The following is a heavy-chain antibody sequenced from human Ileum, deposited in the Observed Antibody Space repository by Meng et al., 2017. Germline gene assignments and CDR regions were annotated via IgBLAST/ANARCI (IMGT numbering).Heavy chain of an antibody. CDR3: ARDRRDSSGWFYFDY. J-gene: IGHJ4*02. Sequence: GPGLVRPSEALALSGTVSVGSVSSAWSWIRQPPGKGLEWIGHIYYSGNTNDNPSLKSRETISVDTSKNQFSLKLSSVTAADTAVYFCARDRRDSSGWFYFDYWAQGTLVTVSS. D-gene: IGHD6-19*01. CDR2: IYYSGNT. V-gene: IGHV4-59*02. CDR1: VGSVSSA.